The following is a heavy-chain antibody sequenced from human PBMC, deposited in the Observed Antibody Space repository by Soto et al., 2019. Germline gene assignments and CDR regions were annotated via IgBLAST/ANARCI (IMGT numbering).Heavy chain of an antibody. CDR1: GFTFSSYA. CDR2: ISYDGSNK. CDR3: ARDKGYYDFWSGPTSYYYGMDV. Sequence: QAQLVESGGGVVQPGRSLRLSCAASGFTFSSYAMHWVRQAPGKGLEWVAVISYDGSNKYYADSVKGRFTISRDNSKNTLYLQMNSLRAEDTAVYYCARDKGYYDFWSGPTSYYYGMDVWGQGTTVTVSS. J-gene: IGHJ6*02. D-gene: IGHD3-3*01. V-gene: IGHV3-30-3*01.